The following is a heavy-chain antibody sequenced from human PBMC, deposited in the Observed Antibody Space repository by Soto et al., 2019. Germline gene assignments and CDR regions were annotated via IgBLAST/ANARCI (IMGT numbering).Heavy chain of an antibody. J-gene: IGHJ5*02. CDR3: ARDHPYCSSTSCYRRFDP. CDR1: GGSISSSSYY. Sequence: SETLSLTWTVSGGSISSSSYYWGWIRQPPGKGLEWIGSIYYSGSTYYNPSLKSRVTISVDTSKNQFSLKLSSVTAADTAVYYCARDHPYCSSTSCYRRFDPWGQGTLVTAPQ. D-gene: IGHD2-2*02. V-gene: IGHV4-39*07. CDR2: IYYSGST.